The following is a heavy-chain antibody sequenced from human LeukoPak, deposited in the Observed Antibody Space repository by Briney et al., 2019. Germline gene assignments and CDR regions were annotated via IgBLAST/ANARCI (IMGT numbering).Heavy chain of an antibody. CDR1: GGSISSSSYY. CDR3: ARRRVGATVDY. CDR2: IYYSGST. Sequence: SETLSLTCTVSGGSISSSSYYWGWIRQPPGKGLEWIGSIYYSGSTYYNPSLKSRVTISVDTSKNQFSLKLSSVTAADTAAYYCARRRVGATVDYWGQGTLVTVSS. D-gene: IGHD1-26*01. J-gene: IGHJ4*02. V-gene: IGHV4-39*01.